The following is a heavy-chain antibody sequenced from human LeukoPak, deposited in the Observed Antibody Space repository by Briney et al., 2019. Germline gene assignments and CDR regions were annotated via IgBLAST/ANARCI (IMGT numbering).Heavy chain of an antibody. Sequence: PSETLSLTCTVSGGSISSNYMSWVRQAPGKGLEWVSVIYSGGSTYYADSVKGRFTISRDNSKNTLYLQMNSLRAEDTAVYYCARGGSDGYSGYDLGGHFDYWGQGTLVTVSS. J-gene: IGHJ4*02. CDR1: GGSISSNY. CDR3: ARGGSDGYSGYDLGGHFDY. D-gene: IGHD5-12*01. CDR2: IYSGGST. V-gene: IGHV3-66*01.